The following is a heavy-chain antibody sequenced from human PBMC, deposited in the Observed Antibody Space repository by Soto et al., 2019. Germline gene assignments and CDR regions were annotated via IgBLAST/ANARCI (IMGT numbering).Heavy chain of an antibody. J-gene: IGHJ4*02. CDR3: ARDPGEQQLTFDY. CDR1: GYTFTSYT. V-gene: IGHV1-3*01. D-gene: IGHD6-13*01. Sequence: ASVKVSCKASGYTFTSYTMHWVGQAPGQRLEWMGWINAGNGNTKYSQKFQGRVTITRDTSASTAYMELSSLRSEDTAVYYCARDPGEQQLTFDYWGQGTLVTVSS. CDR2: INAGNGNT.